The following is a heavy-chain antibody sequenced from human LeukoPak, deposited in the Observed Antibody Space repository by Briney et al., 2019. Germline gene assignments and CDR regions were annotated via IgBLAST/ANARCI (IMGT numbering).Heavy chain of an antibody. J-gene: IGHJ4*02. D-gene: IGHD3-16*01. CDR2: INPNSGNT. V-gene: IGHV1-8*01. CDR3: ARGRGGRGAETPLLDY. CDR1: GYTFTSYD. Sequence: ASVKVSCKASGYTFTSYDINWVRQAAGQGPEWMGWINPNSGNTGYAQKFQGRVTMTTSTSTSVAYMELSNLRSEDTAEYYCARGRGGRGAETPLLDYWGQGTLVTVSS.